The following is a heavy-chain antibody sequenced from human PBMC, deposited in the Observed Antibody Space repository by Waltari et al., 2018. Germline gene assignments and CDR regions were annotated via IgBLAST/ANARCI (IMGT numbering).Heavy chain of an antibody. J-gene: IGHJ4*02. CDR3: AREGSPSESTSWYSFHY. CDR2: ISYDGSNK. Sequence: QVQLVESGGGVVQPGRSLTLSCAASGFTLSSYPMRWVRQAPGKGLEWVAIISYDGSNKNYADSVRGRFTISRDNSKDMLDLQMNSLRPEDTAVYYCAREGSPSESTSWYSFHYWGQGSLVTVSS. D-gene: IGHD6-13*01. CDR1: GFTLSSYP. V-gene: IGHV3-30*04.